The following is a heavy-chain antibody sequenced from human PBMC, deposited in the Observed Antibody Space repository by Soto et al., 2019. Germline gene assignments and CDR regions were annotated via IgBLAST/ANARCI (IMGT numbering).Heavy chain of an antibody. CDR1: GDTFTSYY. CDR2: INPSGGST. Sequence: GASVKASCKSSGDTFTSYYMHWVRQAPGQGLEWMGIINPSGGSTSYAQKFQGRVTMTRDTSTSTVYMELSSLRSEDTAVYYCARDRSPRSIAARAVFDYWGQGTLLTVSS. J-gene: IGHJ4*02. V-gene: IGHV1-46*01. CDR3: ARDRSPRSIAARAVFDY. D-gene: IGHD6-6*01.